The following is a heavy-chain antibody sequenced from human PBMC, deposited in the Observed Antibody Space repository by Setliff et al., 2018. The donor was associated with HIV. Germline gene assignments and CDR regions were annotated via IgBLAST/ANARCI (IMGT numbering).Heavy chain of an antibody. V-gene: IGHV4-59*08. CDR3: ARNDCGGGSCYGVDAFDI. J-gene: IGHJ3*02. CDR1: GGSIRSYY. D-gene: IGHD2-15*01. CDR2: VFYNGDT. Sequence: PSETLSLTCTVSGGSIRSYYWSWIRQSPGKGLEWIGYVFYNGDTAYNPSLKSRLTISVDTSKSQFSLKLTSVTASDTAIYYCARNDCGGGSCYGVDAFDIWGQGTMVTVS.